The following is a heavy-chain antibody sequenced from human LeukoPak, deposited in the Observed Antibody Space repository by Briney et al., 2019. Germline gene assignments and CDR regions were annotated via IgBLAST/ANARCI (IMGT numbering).Heavy chain of an antibody. J-gene: IGHJ6*02. CDR3: AGDYYYDSSAGMDV. V-gene: IGHV3-74*01. CDR2: INSDGSST. Sequence: PGGSLRLSCAASGFIFSSYWMHWVRQAPGKGLVWVSRINSDGSSTSYADSVKGRFTISRDNAKNTLYLQMNSLRAEDTAVYYCAGDYYYDSSAGMDVWGQGTTVTVSS. CDR1: GFIFSSYW. D-gene: IGHD3-22*01.